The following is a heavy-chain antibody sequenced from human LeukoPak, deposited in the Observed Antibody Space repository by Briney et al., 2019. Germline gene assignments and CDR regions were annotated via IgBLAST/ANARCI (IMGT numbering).Heavy chain of an antibody. Sequence: GGSLRLSCAASGFTFSSNYMSWVRQAPGKGLEWVSVIYSGGSTYYSASVKGRFTISRDNSKNTLYLQMNSLRAEDTAVYYCACSFGDEVLLAYWGQGTLVTVSS. J-gene: IGHJ4*02. CDR2: IYSGGST. V-gene: IGHV3-66*02. D-gene: IGHD4-17*01. CDR3: ACSFGDEVLLAY. CDR1: GFTFSSNY.